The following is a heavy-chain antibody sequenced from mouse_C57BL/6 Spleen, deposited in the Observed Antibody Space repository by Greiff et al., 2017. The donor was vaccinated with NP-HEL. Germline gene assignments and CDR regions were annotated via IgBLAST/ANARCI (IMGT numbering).Heavy chain of an antibody. D-gene: IGHD2-4*01. J-gene: IGHJ2*01. CDR3: ARSVIYYDYDEGAFDY. Sequence: VQLKESGAELVKPGASVKLSCTASGFNIKDYYMHWVKQRTEQGLEWIGRIDPEAGEPKYAPKFQGKATITADTSSNTAYLQLSSLTSEDTAVYYCARSVIYYDYDEGAFDYWGQGTTLTVSS. V-gene: IGHV14-2*01. CDR2: IDPEAGEP. CDR1: GFNIKDYY.